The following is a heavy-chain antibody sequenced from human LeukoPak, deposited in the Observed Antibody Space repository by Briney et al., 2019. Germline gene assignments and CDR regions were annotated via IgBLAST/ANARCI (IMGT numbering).Heavy chain of an antibody. J-gene: IGHJ3*02. CDR3: AKEVRGDAFDI. CDR1: GFTFSNAW. CDR2: ISYDGSNK. Sequence: GGSLRLSCAASGFTFSNAWMSWVRQAPGKGLEWVAVISYDGSNKDYADSVKGRFTISRDNTKNTLFLQMNSLRAEDTAVYYCAKEVRGDAFDIWGQGTMVTVSS. D-gene: IGHD3-16*01. V-gene: IGHV3-30*18.